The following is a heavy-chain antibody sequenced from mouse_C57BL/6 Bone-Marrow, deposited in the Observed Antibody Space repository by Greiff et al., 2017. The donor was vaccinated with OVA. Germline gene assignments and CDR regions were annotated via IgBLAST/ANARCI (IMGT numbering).Heavy chain of an antibody. CDR3: AYYGNYVGDY. J-gene: IGHJ2*01. D-gene: IGHD2-1*01. CDR1: GYAFSSSW. CDR2: IYPGDGDT. Sequence: QVQLQQSGPELVKPGASVKISCKASGYAFSSSWMNWVKQRPGKGLEWIGRIYPGDGDTTYNGKFKGKATLTADKSSSTAYMQLSSLTSEDSAVYYCAYYGNYVGDYWGQGTTLTVSS. V-gene: IGHV1-82*01.